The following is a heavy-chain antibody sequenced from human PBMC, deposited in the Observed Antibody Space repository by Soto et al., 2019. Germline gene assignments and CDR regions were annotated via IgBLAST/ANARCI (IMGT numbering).Heavy chain of an antibody. Sequence: QVQLVESGGGVVQPGRSLRLSCAVSGFTFSTYGMHWVRQAPGKGLEWVAVISYDGSETYYADSVKGRFTISRDHAKNTLYLQMDRLTTEDTAVYYCAKDRSVWCGGDCHFDSWGQGTLVAVST. V-gene: IGHV3-30*18. D-gene: IGHD2-21*02. J-gene: IGHJ4*02. CDR2: ISYDGSET. CDR1: GFTFSTYG. CDR3: AKDRSVWCGGDCHFDS.